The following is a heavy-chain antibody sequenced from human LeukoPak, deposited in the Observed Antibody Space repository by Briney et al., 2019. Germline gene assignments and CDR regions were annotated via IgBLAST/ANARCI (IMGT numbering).Heavy chain of an antibody. J-gene: IGHJ4*02. CDR1: GYSISSGYY. Sequence: SETLSLTCTVSGYSISSGYYWGWIRQPPGKGLEWIGTIYHSGNTYYNPSLKSRVTISVDTSKNQFSLKLNSVTAADTAVYYCAREGGLQHHFDYWGQGTLVTVSS. CDR2: IYHSGNT. V-gene: IGHV4-38-2*02. D-gene: IGHD4-11*01. CDR3: AREGGLQHHFDY.